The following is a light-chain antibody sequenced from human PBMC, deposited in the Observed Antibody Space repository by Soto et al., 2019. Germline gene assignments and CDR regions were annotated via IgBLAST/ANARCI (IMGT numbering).Light chain of an antibody. CDR3: QQSSTTPWT. J-gene: IGKJ1*01. CDR1: QSISTY. CDR2: LTS. Sequence: DIQMTQSPSSLSASVGDRITITCRASQSISTYLNWFQQKPGRAPKLLIYLTSTLKSGVPSRFSGRGSGTDFTLTISSLQPEDFATYHCQQSSTTPWTFGQGTKVDVK. V-gene: IGKV1-39*01.